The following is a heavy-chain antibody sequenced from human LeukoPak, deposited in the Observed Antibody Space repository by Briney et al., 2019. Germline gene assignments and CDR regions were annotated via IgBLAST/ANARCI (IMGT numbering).Heavy chain of an antibody. CDR3: ARDQVRGDYYYMDV. J-gene: IGHJ6*03. CDR1: GYTFTSYY. D-gene: IGHD3-10*01. CDR2: INPSGGST. Sequence: ASVKVSCKASGYTFTSYYMHWVRQAPGQGLEWMGIINPSGGSTSYAQKFEGRVTITADKSTSTAYMELSSLRSEDTAVYYCARDQVRGDYYYMDVWGKGTTVTVSS. V-gene: IGHV1-46*01.